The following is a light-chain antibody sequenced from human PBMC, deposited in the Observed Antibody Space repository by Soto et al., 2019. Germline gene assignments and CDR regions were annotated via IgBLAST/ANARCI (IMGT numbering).Light chain of an antibody. Sequence: EIVMTQSPGTLSLSPGERATLSCRASQTINNNFLGWYQQKPGQPPRLLIFAASRRATGIPSRFSGSGSGTDFTLTISSLQPEDFATYYCLQSYSTPLSFGGGTKVEIK. CDR1: QTINNNF. CDR3: LQSYSTPLS. V-gene: IGKV3D-7*01. CDR2: AAS. J-gene: IGKJ4*01.